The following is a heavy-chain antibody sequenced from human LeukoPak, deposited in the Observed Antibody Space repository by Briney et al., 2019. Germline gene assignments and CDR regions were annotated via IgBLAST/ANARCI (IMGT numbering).Heavy chain of an antibody. CDR2: ISDDGINY. CDR3: ARGYASERYYNGPGY. J-gene: IGHJ4*02. V-gene: IGHV3-30-3*01. CDR1: EFTFSTYT. Sequence: GGSLRLSCAGSEFTFSTYTMHWIRQAPGKGLEWVAVISDDGINYSYADSVKGRFTISRDNSKSTLYLQMNSLRAEDTGVYYCARGYASERYYNGPGYWGQGTLVTVSS. D-gene: IGHD3-10*01.